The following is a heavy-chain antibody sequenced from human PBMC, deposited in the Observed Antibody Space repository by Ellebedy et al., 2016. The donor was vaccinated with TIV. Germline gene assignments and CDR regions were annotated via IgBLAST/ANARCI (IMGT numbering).Heavy chain of an antibody. J-gene: IGHJ5*02. D-gene: IGHD3-10*01. Sequence: MPSETLSLTCTVSGGSISSYYWSWIRQLPGKGLEWIGYIYYSGSTNYNPSLKSRVTISVDTSKNQFSLKLSSVNAADTAVYYWARDWYGSGSYGFDPWGQGTLVTVSS. CDR1: GGSISSYY. CDR3: ARDWYGSGSYGFDP. V-gene: IGHV4-59*12. CDR2: IYYSGST.